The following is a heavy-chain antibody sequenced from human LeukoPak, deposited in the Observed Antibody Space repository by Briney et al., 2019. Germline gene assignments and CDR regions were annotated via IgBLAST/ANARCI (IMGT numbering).Heavy chain of an antibody. V-gene: IGHV4-34*01. CDR3: ARHKVHILTGYYNSLGWFDP. D-gene: IGHD3-9*01. CDR1: GGAFSGYY. CDR2: INHSGST. Sequence: SETLSLTCAVYGGAFSGYYWSWIRQPPGKGLEWIGEINHSGSTNYNPSLKSRVTISVDTSKNKFSLKLSSVTAADTAVYYCARHKVHILTGYYNSLGWFDPWGQGTLVTVSS. J-gene: IGHJ5*02.